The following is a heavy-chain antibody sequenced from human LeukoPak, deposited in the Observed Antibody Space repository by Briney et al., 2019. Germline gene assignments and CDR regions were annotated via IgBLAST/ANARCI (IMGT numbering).Heavy chain of an antibody. Sequence: GGSLTLSCAASGFTFSDYAMSWVRQAPGKGLEWVSTASYYVGKQYHADSVRGRFTVSGDNSRNTVSLQMSSLRVEDTGIYYCAKAGIGADGAGFLCEYWGQGTLVTVSS. CDR1: GFTFSDYA. V-gene: IGHV3-23*01. CDR2: ASYYVGKQ. CDR3: AKAGIGADGAGFLCEY. J-gene: IGHJ4*02. D-gene: IGHD1-1*01.